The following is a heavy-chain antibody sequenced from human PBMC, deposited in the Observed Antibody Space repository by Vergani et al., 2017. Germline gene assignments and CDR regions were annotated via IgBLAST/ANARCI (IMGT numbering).Heavy chain of an antibody. D-gene: IGHD6-13*01. CDR3: ARPRSKGPGIAAAGNYDD. V-gene: IGHV1-69*01. CDR2: IIPIFGTA. Sequence: QVQLVQSGAEVKKPGSSVKVSCKASGGTFSSYAISWVRQAPGQGLEWMGGIIPIFGTANYAQKFQGRVTITADESTSTAYMELSSLRSEDTAVYYCARPRSKGPGIAAAGNYDDWGQGTLVTVSS. J-gene: IGHJ4*02. CDR1: GGTFSSYA.